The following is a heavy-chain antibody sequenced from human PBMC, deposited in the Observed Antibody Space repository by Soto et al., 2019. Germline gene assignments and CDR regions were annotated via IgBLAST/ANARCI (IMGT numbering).Heavy chain of an antibody. CDR1: GGSISSYY. CDR2: IYYSGST. V-gene: IGHV4-59*01. CDR3: ARGGWYFQYWFDP. J-gene: IGHJ5*02. Sequence: SETLSLTCTVSGGSISSYYWSWIRQPPGKGLEWIGYIYYSGSTNYNPSLKSRVTISVDTSKNQFSLKLSSVTAADTAVYYCARGGWYFQYWFDPWGQGTLVAVSS. D-gene: IGHD6-19*01.